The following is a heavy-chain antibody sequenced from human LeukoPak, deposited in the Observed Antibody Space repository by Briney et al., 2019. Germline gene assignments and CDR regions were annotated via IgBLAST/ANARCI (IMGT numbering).Heavy chain of an antibody. Sequence: PGGSLRLSCAAPGFTFSSYAMSWVRQAPGKGLEWVSAISGSGGSTYYADSVKGRFTISRDNSKNTLYLQMNSLRAEDTAVYYCAKGPIYYYDSSGYGAFDYWGQGTLVTVSS. J-gene: IGHJ4*02. V-gene: IGHV3-23*01. CDR1: GFTFSSYA. CDR2: ISGSGGST. CDR3: AKGPIYYYDSSGYGAFDY. D-gene: IGHD3-22*01.